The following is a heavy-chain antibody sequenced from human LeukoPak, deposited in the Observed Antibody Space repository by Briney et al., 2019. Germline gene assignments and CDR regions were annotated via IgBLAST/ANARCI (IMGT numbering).Heavy chain of an antibody. Sequence: PGGSLRLSCAASGFTFSDYYTSWIRQAPGKGLEWVSYISNSASIIYYADSVKGRFTISRDNAKNSLYLQMNSLRAEDTAVYYCARETLGVTAFDIWGQGTMVTVSS. V-gene: IGHV3-11*01. J-gene: IGHJ3*02. CDR3: ARETLGVTAFDI. CDR2: ISNSASII. D-gene: IGHD2-21*02. CDR1: GFTFSDYY.